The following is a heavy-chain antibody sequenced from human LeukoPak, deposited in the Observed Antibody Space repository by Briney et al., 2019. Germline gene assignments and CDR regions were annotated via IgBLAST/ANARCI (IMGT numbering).Heavy chain of an antibody. D-gene: IGHD4-17*01. CDR1: GFTFSSYG. J-gene: IGHJ4*02. V-gene: IGHV3-30*18. CDR3: AKDPHTTVTTPPTDY. CDR2: ISYDGSNK. Sequence: GGSLRPSCAASGFTFSSYGMHWVRQAPGKGLEWVAVISYDGSNKYYADSVKGRFTISRDNSKNTLYLQMNSLRAEDTAVYYCAKDPHTTVTTPPTDYWGQGTLVTVSS.